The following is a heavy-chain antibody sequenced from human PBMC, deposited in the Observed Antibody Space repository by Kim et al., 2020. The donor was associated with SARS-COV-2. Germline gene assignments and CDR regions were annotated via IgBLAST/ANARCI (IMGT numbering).Heavy chain of an antibody. Sequence: GGSLRLSCAASGFTFSSYSMNWVRQAPGKGLEWVSSISSSSSYIYYADSVKGRFTISRDNAKNSLYLQMNSLRAEDTAVYYCARGDWDYYGSGSYYTYALFDYWGQGTLVTVSS. V-gene: IGHV3-21*01. CDR2: ISSSSSYI. D-gene: IGHD3-10*01. CDR3: ARGDWDYYGSGSYYTYALFDY. CDR1: GFTFSSYS. J-gene: IGHJ4*02.